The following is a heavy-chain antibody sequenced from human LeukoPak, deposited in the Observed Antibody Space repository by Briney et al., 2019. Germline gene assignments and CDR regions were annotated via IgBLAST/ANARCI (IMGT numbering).Heavy chain of an antibody. CDR1: GDSISSYY. D-gene: IGHD1-7*01. CDR3: ARLANSYYYYMDV. J-gene: IGHJ6*03. Sequence: KASETLSLTCTVSGDSISSYYWSWIRQPAGKGLEWIGRIYTSGSTNYNPSLKSRVTISVDTSKNQFSLKLSSVTAADAAVYYCARLANSYYYYMDVWGKGTTVTISS. V-gene: IGHV4-4*07. CDR2: IYTSGST.